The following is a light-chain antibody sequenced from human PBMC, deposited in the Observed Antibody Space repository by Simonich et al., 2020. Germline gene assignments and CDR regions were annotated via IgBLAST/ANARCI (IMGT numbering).Light chain of an antibody. V-gene: IGLV2-11*01. J-gene: IGLJ2*01. CDR2: DVS. CDR3: CSYAGSYTLV. CDR1: SSYFGGFNY. Sequence: SALTQPRSVSGAPGPSVTISRPGTSSYFGGFNYVSLYQQHPGKAPKLMIYDVSKRPSGVPDRFSGSKSGNTASLTISGLQAEDEADYYCCSYAGSYTLVFGGGTKLTVL.